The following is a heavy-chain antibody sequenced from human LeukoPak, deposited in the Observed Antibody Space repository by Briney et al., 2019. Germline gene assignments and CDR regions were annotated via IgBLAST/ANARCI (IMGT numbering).Heavy chain of an antibody. D-gene: IGHD5-18*01. Sequence: GRSLRLSCAASGFTFSSCGMHWVRQAPGKGLDWVAVISNDGSKKYYADSVKGRFTISRDNSKNTLSLQVSSLRTEDTAVYYCAKDRYSYAFEYSDSWGQGTLVTVSS. CDR1: GFTFSSCG. CDR2: ISNDGSKK. V-gene: IGHV3-30*18. CDR3: AKDRYSYAFEYSDS. J-gene: IGHJ4*02.